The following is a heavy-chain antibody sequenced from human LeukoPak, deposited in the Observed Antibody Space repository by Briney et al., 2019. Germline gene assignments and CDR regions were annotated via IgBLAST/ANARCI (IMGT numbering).Heavy chain of an antibody. J-gene: IGHJ4*02. CDR1: GYSISSGYY. Sequence: SETLSLTCAVSGYSISSGYYWSWIRQPPGKGLEWIGEINHSGSTNYNPSLKSRVTISVDTSKNQFSLKLSSVTASDTAVYYCARPVSGSGGWYYNYWGQGTLVTVSS. V-gene: IGHV4-34*01. CDR3: ARPVSGSGGWYYNY. D-gene: IGHD6-19*01. CDR2: INHSGST.